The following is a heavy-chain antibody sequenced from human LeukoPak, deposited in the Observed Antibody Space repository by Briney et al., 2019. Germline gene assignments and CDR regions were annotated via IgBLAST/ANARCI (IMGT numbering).Heavy chain of an antibody. Sequence: ASVKVSCKASGYTFTGYYMHWVRQAPGQGLEWMGWINPNSGGTNYAQKFQGRVTMTRDTSISTAYMELSRLRSDDTAVYYCARAEDIVVVSAALEFDPWGQGTLVTVSS. CDR3: ARAEDIVVVSAALEFDP. CDR2: INPNSGGT. D-gene: IGHD2-2*01. V-gene: IGHV1-2*02. J-gene: IGHJ5*02. CDR1: GYTFTGYY.